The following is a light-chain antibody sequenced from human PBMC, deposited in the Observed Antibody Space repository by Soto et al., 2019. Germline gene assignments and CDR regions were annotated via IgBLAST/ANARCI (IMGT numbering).Light chain of an antibody. V-gene: IGLV1-40*01. Sequence: QSALTQPPSVSGAPGQRVTISCTGSSSDIGAYYDVHWYQQLPGTAPKLLIYSTTNWPSGVPDRFSASKSGTSASLAITGLQAEDESDYYCQSYDRSLSAYVFGTGTKVNVL. J-gene: IGLJ1*01. CDR1: SSDIGAYYD. CDR3: QSYDRSLSAYV. CDR2: STT.